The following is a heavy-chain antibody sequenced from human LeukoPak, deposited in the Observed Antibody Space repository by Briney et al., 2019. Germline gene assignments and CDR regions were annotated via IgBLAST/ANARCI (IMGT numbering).Heavy chain of an antibody. Sequence: SETLSLTCTVSGGSISSYYWSWIRQPAGKGLEWIGRIYTSGSTNYNPSLKSRVTISVDTSKNQFSLKLSSVTAADTAVYYCARHGQTESSHPRGGYGMDVWGQGTTVTVSS. CDR3: ARHGQTESSHPRGGYGMDV. CDR2: IYTSGST. V-gene: IGHV4-4*07. J-gene: IGHJ6*02. D-gene: IGHD3-10*01. CDR1: GGSISSYY.